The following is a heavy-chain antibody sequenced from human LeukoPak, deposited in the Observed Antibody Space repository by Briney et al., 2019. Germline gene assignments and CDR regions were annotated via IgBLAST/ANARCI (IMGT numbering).Heavy chain of an antibody. CDR1: GYTFTSYA. V-gene: IGHV1-3*01. CDR3: SREFPFCGADCFSGVFDI. D-gene: IGHD2-21*02. Sequence: ASVKVCCKASGYTFTSYAMHWVRQAPGQRLEWMGWINAGNGNTKYSQKFQGRVTITRDTSTTTAYMELRSLRSDDTAVYYCSREFPFCGADCFSGVFDIWGQGTMVTVS. J-gene: IGHJ3*02. CDR2: INAGNGNT.